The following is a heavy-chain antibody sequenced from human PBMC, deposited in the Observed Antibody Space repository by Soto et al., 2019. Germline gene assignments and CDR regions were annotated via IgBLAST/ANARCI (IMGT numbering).Heavy chain of an antibody. J-gene: IGHJ4*02. CDR2: INHSGST. CDR1: GGSFSGYY. CDR3: AVRYSYGVNRFDY. V-gene: IGHV4-34*01. Sequence: SETLSLTCAVYGGSFSGYYWSWIRQPPGKGLEWIGEINHSGSTNYNPSLKSRVTISVDTSKNQFSLKLSSVTAADTAVYYCAVRYSYGVNRFDYWGQGTLVTVSS. D-gene: IGHD5-18*01.